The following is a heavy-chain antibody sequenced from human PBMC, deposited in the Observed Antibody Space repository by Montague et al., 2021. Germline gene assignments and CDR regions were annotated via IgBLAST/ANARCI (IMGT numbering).Heavy chain of an antibody. CDR3: ARSRYYYDTSDYLDS. V-gene: IGHV3-30-3*01. CDR1: GFTFSSDA. J-gene: IGHJ4*02. D-gene: IGHD3-22*01. CDR2: ISYHGSDK. Sequence: SLSLSCAASGFTFSSDAMHWVRQAPGKGLEWLTVISYHGSDKYYADSVKGRFTISRDNSKNTLFLQMDSLRAEDTAVYYCARSRYYYDTSDYLDSWGQGTLVTVSS.